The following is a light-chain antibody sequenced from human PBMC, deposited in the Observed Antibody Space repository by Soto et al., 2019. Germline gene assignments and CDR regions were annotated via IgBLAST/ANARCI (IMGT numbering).Light chain of an antibody. V-gene: IGLV2-11*01. J-gene: IGLJ2*01. CDR1: NNDVGFYNY. CDR3: NSYAGGYTLV. CDR2: DVN. Sequence: QSALTQPRSVSGSPGQSVTISCTGTNNDVGFYNYVSWYQQQLGKAPKLLIYDVNKRPSGVPPRFSGSKSANTASLTISGLQAADEADYYCNSYAGGYTLVFGGGTKLTVL.